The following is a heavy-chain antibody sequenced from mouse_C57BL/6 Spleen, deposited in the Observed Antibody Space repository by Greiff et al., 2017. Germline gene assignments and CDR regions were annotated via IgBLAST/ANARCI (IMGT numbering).Heavy chain of an antibody. V-gene: IGHV1-5*01. J-gene: IGHJ4*01. D-gene: IGHD2-2*01. CDR2: IYPGNSDT. CDR3: TLMVTTGLMDY. CDR1: GYTFTSYW. Sequence: EVKVEESGTVLARPGASVKMSCKTSGYTFTSYWMHWVKQRPGQGLEWIGAIYPGNSDTSYNQKFKGKAKLTAVTSASTAYMELSSLTNEDSAVYYCTLMVTTGLMDYWGQGTSVTVSS.